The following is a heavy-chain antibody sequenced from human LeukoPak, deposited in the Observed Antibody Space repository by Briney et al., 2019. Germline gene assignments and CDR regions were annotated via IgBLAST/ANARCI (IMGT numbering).Heavy chain of an antibody. Sequence: SVKVSCKASGGTFSSYAISWVRQAPGQGLEWMGGITAIFRTTNYAQKFQGRVTITADESMSTVYMELSSLRSEDTAVYYCARHSGYHSTMYLDYWGQGTLVTVSS. CDR2: ITAIFRTT. CDR1: GGTFSSYA. D-gene: IGHD3-22*01. J-gene: IGHJ4*02. V-gene: IGHV1-69*13. CDR3: ARHSGYHSTMYLDY.